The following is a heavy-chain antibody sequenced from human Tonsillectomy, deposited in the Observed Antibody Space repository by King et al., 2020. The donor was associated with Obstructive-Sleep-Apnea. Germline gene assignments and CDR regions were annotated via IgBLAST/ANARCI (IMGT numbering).Heavy chain of an antibody. Sequence: VQLVESGGGVVQPGKSLRLSCAASGFTFSIYAMHWVRQAPGKGLEWVAVMSYDGSNKYYADSVKGRFTISRDNSKNTLYLQMNSLRAEDTAVYYCARDVGGSYFFYFDYWGQGTLVTVSS. CDR1: GFTFSIYA. D-gene: IGHD1-26*01. CDR2: MSYDGSNK. V-gene: IGHV3-30-3*01. J-gene: IGHJ4*02. CDR3: ARDVGGSYFFYFDY.